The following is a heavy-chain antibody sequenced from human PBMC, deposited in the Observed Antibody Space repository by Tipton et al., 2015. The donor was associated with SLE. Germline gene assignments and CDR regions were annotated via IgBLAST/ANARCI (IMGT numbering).Heavy chain of an antibody. D-gene: IGHD2-15*01. J-gene: IGHJ5*02. V-gene: IGHV4-61*10. CDR2: IYYTGST. Sequence: TLSLTCIVSGGSINSRDYFWSWIRQPAGKGLEWIGYIYYTGSTNYNPSLKSRVTISIDTPKNQFSLKLSSLTAADTAVYYCARESRGGGENNWFDPWGQGTLVTVSS. CDR1: GGSINSRDYF. CDR3: ARESRGGGENNWFDP.